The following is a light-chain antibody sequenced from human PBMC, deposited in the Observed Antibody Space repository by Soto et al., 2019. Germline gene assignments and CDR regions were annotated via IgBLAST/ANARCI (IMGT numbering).Light chain of an antibody. CDR2: DVS. J-gene: IGLJ1*01. CDR3: CSYAGTYSYV. CDR1: SSDVGAYNY. V-gene: IGLV2-11*01. Sequence: QSVLTQPRSVSGSPGQSVTISCTGTSSDVGAYNYVSWYQQHSGKAPKFMIYDVSKRPSGVTDRFSGSKSGNTDSLTISGLQAEDEADYYCCSYAGTYSYVFGTGTKVTVL.